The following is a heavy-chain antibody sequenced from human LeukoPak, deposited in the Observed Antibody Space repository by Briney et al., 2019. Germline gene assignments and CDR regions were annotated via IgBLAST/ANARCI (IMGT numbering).Heavy chain of an antibody. J-gene: IGHJ4*02. Sequence: GGSLRLSCAASGFTFSAYGMHWVRRAPGKGLEWVAFIWFDGSNKYYADSVKGRFTISRDNSKDTLYLQMNSLRLEDTAVFYCAKECGGGCSDDYWGQGTLVTVSS. CDR2: IWFDGSNK. CDR3: AKECGGGCSDDY. CDR1: GFTFSAYG. V-gene: IGHV3-30*02. D-gene: IGHD2-21*02.